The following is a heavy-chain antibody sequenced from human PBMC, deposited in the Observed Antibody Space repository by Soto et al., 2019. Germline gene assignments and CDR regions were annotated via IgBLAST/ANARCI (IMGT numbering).Heavy chain of an antibody. CDR2: IYYSGSP. D-gene: IGHD5-18*01. J-gene: IGHJ4*02. CDR1: GGSFSNREYC. Sequence: QLQLQESGPGLVKPSETLSLTCSVSGGSFSNREYCWGWIRQPPGKGLEWIGSIYYSGSPYYNPSVKSRLTIAVDTSKNLCSRKLTSVTAADTAVYYCASLKGRVGYSYGSIDHWGQGTLVTVSS. V-gene: IGHV4-39*01. CDR3: ASLKGRVGYSYGSIDH.